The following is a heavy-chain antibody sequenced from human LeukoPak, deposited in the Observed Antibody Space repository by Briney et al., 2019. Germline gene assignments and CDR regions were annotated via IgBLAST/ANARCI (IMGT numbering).Heavy chain of an antibody. D-gene: IGHD1/OR15-1a*01. J-gene: IGHJ6*04. Sequence: ASLKVSCKASGYTSTSYTIRWVRPAPGQRLEWMGWISAYNGNTNYAQKLQGRVTMTTDTSTSTAYMELRSLRSDDTAVYYCARDSDWNTVNYYYGMDVWGKGTTVTVSS. CDR1: GYTSTSYT. CDR2: ISAYNGNT. CDR3: ARDSDWNTVNYYYGMDV. V-gene: IGHV1-18*04.